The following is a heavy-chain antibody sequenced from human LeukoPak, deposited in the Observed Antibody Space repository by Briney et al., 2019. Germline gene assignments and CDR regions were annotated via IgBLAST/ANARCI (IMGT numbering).Heavy chain of an antibody. Sequence: GGSLRLSCAASGFTFDDYAMHWVRQAPGKGLEWVSLISWDGGSTYYADSVKGRFTISRDNAENSLYLQMNSLRAEDTAVYYCARDPSYSSSSPIDYWGQGTLVTVSS. D-gene: IGHD6-6*01. CDR2: ISWDGGST. CDR3: ARDPSYSSSSPIDY. V-gene: IGHV3-43D*03. J-gene: IGHJ4*02. CDR1: GFTFDDYA.